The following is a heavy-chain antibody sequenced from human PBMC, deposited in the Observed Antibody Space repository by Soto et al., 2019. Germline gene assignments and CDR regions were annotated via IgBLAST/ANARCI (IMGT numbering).Heavy chain of an antibody. CDR3: ARGRVFGVGWFDP. J-gene: IGHJ5*02. V-gene: IGHV4-30-4*01. D-gene: IGHD3-3*01. CDR2: IYYSGST. CDR1: GGSISSGDYY. Sequence: PSETLSLTCTVSGGSISSGDYYWSWIRQPPGKGLEWIGYIYYSGSTYYNPSLKSRVTISVDTSKNQFSLKLSSVTAADTAVYYCARGRVFGVGWFDPWGQGTLVTSPQ.